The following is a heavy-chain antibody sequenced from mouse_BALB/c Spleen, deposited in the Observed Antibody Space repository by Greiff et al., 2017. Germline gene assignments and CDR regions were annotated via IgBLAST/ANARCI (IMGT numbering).Heavy chain of an antibody. Sequence: LQQPGSELVRPGASVKLSCKASGYTFTSYWMHWVKQRHGQGLEWIGNIYPGSGSTNYDEKFKSKGTLTVDTSSSTAYMHLSSLTSEDSAVYYCTRYYRYAMDYWGQGTSVTVSS. J-gene: IGHJ4*01. CDR1: GYTFTSYW. V-gene: IGHV1S22*01. D-gene: IGHD2-14*01. CDR3: TRYYRYAMDY. CDR2: IYPGSGST.